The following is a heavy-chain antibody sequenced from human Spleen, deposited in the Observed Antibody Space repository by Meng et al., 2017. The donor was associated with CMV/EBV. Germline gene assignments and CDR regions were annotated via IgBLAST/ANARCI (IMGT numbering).Heavy chain of an antibody. Sequence: SETLSLTCAVSGGSISSSNWWSWVRQPPGKGLEWIGEIYHSGTTNYNPSLKSRVTISVDKSKNLFSLKLSSVTAADTAVYYCARIFPSDYYKYDMDVWGQGTTVTVSS. J-gene: IGHJ6*02. CDR2: IYHSGTT. D-gene: IGHD3-3*01. V-gene: IGHV4-4*02. CDR3: ARIFPSDYYKYDMDV. CDR1: GGSISSSNW.